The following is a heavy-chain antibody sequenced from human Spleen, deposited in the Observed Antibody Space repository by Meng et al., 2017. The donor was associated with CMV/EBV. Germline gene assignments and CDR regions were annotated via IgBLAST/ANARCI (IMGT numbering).Heavy chain of an antibody. Sequence: ASGFIFSIAWLICVRQAPGMGLVWVGRSTTIADGGTTDYAAPVQGRFTISRDDSKNTLYLQMNSLKTEDTAVYFCTTDMYYDSSFHHWGQSTLVTVSS. CDR2: STTIADGGTT. J-gene: IGHJ1*01. CDR1: GFIFSIAW. V-gene: IGHV3-15*01. CDR3: TTDMYYDSSFHH. D-gene: IGHD3-22*01.